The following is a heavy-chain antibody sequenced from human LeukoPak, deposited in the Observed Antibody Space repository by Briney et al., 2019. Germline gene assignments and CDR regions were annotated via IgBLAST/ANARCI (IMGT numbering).Heavy chain of an antibody. V-gene: IGHV3-23*01. CDR2: ISGSGGST. Sequence: GGSLRLSCAAYGFTFSSFGMSWVRQAPGKGLEWVSAISGSGGSTYYADSVKGRFTISRDNSKNTLYLQMNSLRAEDTAVYYCAKGYCSSTSCLKTDWGQGALVTVSS. J-gene: IGHJ4*02. CDR3: AKGYCSSTSCLKTD. CDR1: GFTFSSFG. D-gene: IGHD2-2*01.